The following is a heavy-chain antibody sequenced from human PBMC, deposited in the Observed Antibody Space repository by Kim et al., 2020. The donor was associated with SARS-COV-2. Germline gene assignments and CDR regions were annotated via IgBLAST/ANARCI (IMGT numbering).Heavy chain of an antibody. V-gene: IGHV3-21*01. CDR1: GFPFSTFD. CDR2: INGPSSHI. CDR3: AGGKQRTARAAGMDL. J-gene: IGHJ6*02. D-gene: IGHD6-25*01. Sequence: GGSLRLSCVASGFPFSTFDMTWVRQAPGKGPEWIAYINGPSSHIYYVDSVRGRFTISRDNAKNSLYLQMDSLRAEDTAVFYCAGGKQRTARAAGMDLWGQGTTVTVSS.